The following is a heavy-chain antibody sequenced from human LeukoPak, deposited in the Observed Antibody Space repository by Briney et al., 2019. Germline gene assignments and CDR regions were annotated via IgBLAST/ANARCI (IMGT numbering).Heavy chain of an antibody. CDR1: GGSISSGSYY. J-gene: IGHJ4*02. D-gene: IGHD3-3*01. V-gene: IGHV4-61*02. CDR3: ARAFDDFWSGYWDY. Sequence: PSQTLSLTCTVSGGSISSGSYYWSWIRQPAGKGLEWIGRIYTSGSTNYNPSLKSRVTISVDTSKNQFSLKLSSVTAADTAVYYCARAFDDFWSGYWDYWGQGTLVTVSS. CDR2: IYTSGST.